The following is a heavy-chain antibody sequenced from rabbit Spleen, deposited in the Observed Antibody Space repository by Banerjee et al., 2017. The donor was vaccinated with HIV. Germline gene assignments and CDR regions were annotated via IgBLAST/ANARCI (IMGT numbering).Heavy chain of an antibody. Sequence: QSLEESGGDLVKPGASLTLTCTASGVSFSGDYVMCWVRQAPGKGLEWIGCIDTGGRSAAYATWARGRFTISETSSTTVTLQMTTLTAADTATYFCARGSATMTLVIIGYYLSLWGQGTLVTVS. CDR1: GVSFSGDYV. V-gene: IGHV1S40*01. J-gene: IGHJ3*01. D-gene: IGHD2-1*01. CDR2: IDTGGRSA. CDR3: ARGSATMTLVIIGYYLSL.